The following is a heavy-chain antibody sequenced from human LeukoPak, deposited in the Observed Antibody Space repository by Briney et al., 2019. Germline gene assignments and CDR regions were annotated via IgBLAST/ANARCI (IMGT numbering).Heavy chain of an antibody. CDR1: GYSISSGYY. CDR3: ARVIITILGVDY. V-gene: IGHV4-38-2*02. Sequence: SETLSLTCTVSGYSISSGYYWAWIRQPPGKGLEWIGIIHHTGSTYFNPSLKSRVTISVDTSKNQFSLKLSSVTAADTAMYYCARVIITILGVDYWGQGTLVTVSS. D-gene: IGHD3-10*02. CDR2: IHHTGST. J-gene: IGHJ4*02.